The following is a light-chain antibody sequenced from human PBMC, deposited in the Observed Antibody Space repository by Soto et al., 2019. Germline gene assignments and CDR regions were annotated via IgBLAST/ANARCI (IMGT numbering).Light chain of an antibody. CDR3: QSYDSSLSGDVV. V-gene: IGLV1-40*01. J-gene: IGLJ2*01. CDR2: GTS. CDR1: SSNIGAGSD. Sequence: QSVLTQPPSVSGAPGQRVTISCTGSSSNIGAGSDVHWYQQLPGTAPTLLIYGTSNRPSGVPDRFSGSKSGTSASLAITGLQAEDEADYYCQSYDSSLSGDVVFGGGTKLTVL.